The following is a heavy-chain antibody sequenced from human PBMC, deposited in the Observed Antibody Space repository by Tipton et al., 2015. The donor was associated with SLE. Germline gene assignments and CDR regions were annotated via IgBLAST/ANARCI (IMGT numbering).Heavy chain of an antibody. V-gene: IGHV4-61*09. CDR2: IYTSGST. J-gene: IGHJ4*02. Sequence: TLSLTCTVSGGSIRSGSYYWSWFRQPAGKGLEWIGYIYTSGSTNSNPSLKSRVTISVETSKNQFSLRLRSVTAADTAVYYCARATNWLLFYWGQGTLVTVSS. CDR1: GGSIRSGSYY. CDR3: ARATNWLLFY. D-gene: IGHD3-9*01.